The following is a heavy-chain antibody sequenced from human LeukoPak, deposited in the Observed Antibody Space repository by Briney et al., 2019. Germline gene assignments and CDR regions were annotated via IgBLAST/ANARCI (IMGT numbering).Heavy chain of an antibody. J-gene: IGHJ6*02. CDR1: GGSTSSGSYY. Sequence: SETLSLTCTVSGGSTSSGSYYWSWIRQPAGKGLEWIGRIYTSGSTNYNPSLKSRVTISVDTSKNQFSLKLSSVTAADTAVYYCARDTATMGYYYGMDVWGQGTTVTVSS. V-gene: IGHV4-61*02. D-gene: IGHD2-15*01. CDR2: IYTSGST. CDR3: ARDTATMGYYYGMDV.